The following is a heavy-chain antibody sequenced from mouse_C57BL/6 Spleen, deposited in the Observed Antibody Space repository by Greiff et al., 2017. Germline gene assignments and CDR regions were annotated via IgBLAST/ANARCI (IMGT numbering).Heavy chain of an antibody. V-gene: IGHV3-6*01. CDR1: GYSITSGYY. Sequence: EVQLVESGPGLVKPSQSLSLTCSVTGYSITSGYYWNWIRQFPGNKLEWMGYISYDGSNNYNPSLKNRISITRDTSKNQFFLKLNSVTTEDTATYYCARKRPLSMDYWGQGTSVTVSS. J-gene: IGHJ4*01. CDR2: ISYDGSN. CDR3: ARKRPLSMDY.